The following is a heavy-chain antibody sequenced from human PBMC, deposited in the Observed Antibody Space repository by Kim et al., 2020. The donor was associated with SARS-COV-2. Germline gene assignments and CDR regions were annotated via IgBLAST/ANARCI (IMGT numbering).Heavy chain of an antibody. D-gene: IGHD3-10*01. CDR3: ARRFGP. CDR2: YYSGSH. V-gene: IGHV4-39*01. J-gene: IGHJ5*02. Sequence: YYSGSHHSNPALKSRVTISVDTSKTQFSLKLSSVTAADTAVYYCARRFGPWGQGTLVTVSS.